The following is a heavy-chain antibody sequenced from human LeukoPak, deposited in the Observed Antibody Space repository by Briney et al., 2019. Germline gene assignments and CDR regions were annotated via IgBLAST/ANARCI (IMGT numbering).Heavy chain of an antibody. CDR2: IIPIFGTA. Sequence: SVKLSCTAAGATFSSYAVSWVRQAPGHRLKWMGRIIPIFGTANYAQKLQRRVTITTDESTSTAYMELSSLRSEDAAVYYYARGTYYDDSSGYFFDYWGQGTLVTVSS. J-gene: IGHJ4*02. CDR3: ARGTYYDDSSGYFFDY. V-gene: IGHV1-69*05. CDR1: GATFSSYA. D-gene: IGHD3-22*01.